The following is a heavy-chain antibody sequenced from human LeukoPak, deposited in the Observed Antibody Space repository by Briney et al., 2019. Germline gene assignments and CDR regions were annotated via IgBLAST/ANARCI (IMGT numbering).Heavy chain of an antibody. D-gene: IGHD2-21*01. V-gene: IGHV1-46*03. Sequence: EASVKVSCKASGYSFTNYNMHWVRQAPGQGLEWMGIINPSAGSTSFAQQFQGRVTMTRDTSTITVYMELSSLRSDDTAVYFCAREGSTYSVDYWGQGTLVSVSS. CDR2: INPSAGST. CDR1: GYSFTNYN. CDR3: AREGSTYSVDY. J-gene: IGHJ4*02.